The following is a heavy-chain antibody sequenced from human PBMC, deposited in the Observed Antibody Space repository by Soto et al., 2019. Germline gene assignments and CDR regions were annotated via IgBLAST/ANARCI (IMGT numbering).Heavy chain of an antibody. CDR2: IYPGDSDT. Sequence: PGESLKISCKGSGYSFTSYWIGWVRQMPWKGLEWMGIIYPGDSDTRYSPSFQGQVTISADKPISTAYLQWSSLKASDTAMYYCATTLEKLRDPRAPYDYWGQGTLVTVSS. D-gene: IGHD4-17*01. CDR1: GYSFTSYW. CDR3: ATTLEKLRDPRAPYDY. V-gene: IGHV5-51*01. J-gene: IGHJ4*02.